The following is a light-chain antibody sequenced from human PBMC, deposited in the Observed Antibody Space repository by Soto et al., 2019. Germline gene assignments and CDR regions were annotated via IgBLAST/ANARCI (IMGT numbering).Light chain of an antibody. J-gene: IGKJ5*01. CDR1: QSVTTY. CDR2: DAS. Sequence: DIVMTQSPLSLPVTPGEPATLSCRASQSVTTYLAWYQQKPGQAPRLLIYDASNRATGVPARFSGSGSGTDFTLTISSLEPEDFAVYYCQQRSNWPPSITFGQGTRLEIK. V-gene: IGKV3-11*01. CDR3: QQRSNWPPSIT.